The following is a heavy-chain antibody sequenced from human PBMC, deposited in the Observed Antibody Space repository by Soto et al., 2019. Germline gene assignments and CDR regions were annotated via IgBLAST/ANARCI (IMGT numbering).Heavy chain of an antibody. J-gene: IGHJ6*04. D-gene: IGHD6-13*01. CDR2: IKQDGSEK. Sequence: GGSLRLSCAASGFTFSSYSMNWVRQAPGKGLEWVANIKQDGSEKYYVDSVKGRFTISRDNAKNSLYLQMNSLRAEDTAVYYCARPAAAGTFYYCGKDVWGKGTRVTVPS. CDR3: ARPAAAGTFYYCGKDV. CDR1: GFTFSSYS. V-gene: IGHV3-7*02.